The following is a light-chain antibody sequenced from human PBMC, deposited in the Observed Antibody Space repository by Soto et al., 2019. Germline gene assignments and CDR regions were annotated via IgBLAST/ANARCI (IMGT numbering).Light chain of an antibody. J-gene: IGLJ1*01. V-gene: IGLV2-14*01. CDR3: SSYTSGNTFV. Sequence: QSALTQPASVSGSPGQSITISCTGTSSDVGGYTYVSWYQQRPGKAPKLIIFEVVNRPSGVSNRFSGSKSVNTASLTISGLQAEDGADYYCSSYTSGNTFVFGPGTKLTVL. CDR1: SSDVGGYTY. CDR2: EVV.